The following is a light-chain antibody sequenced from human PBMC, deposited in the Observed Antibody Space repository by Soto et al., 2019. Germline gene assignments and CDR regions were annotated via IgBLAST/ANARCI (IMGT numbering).Light chain of an antibody. CDR2: DAF. V-gene: IGKV1-33*01. J-gene: IGKJ5*01. CDR3: QQYDTFPVT. CDR1: QDINSY. Sequence: DIQMTQSTSSLSASVGDIVTITCQASQDINSYLSWYQQRPGKAPKLLIYDAFTLETGVPSRFSGSGSGTDFIFTISSLQPEDFATYYCQQYDTFPVTFGQGTRLEIK.